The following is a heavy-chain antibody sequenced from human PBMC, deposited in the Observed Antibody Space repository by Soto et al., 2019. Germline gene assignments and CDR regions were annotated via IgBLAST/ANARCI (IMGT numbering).Heavy chain of an antibody. CDR2: NYWDGDR. V-gene: IGHV2-5*02. CDR3: AQRAFDHYGILTRLDF. D-gene: IGHD3-9*01. J-gene: IGHJ4*02. CDR1: GFSLSTRGVG. Sequence: QITLKESGPTLVKPTQTLTLTCTVSGFSLSTRGVGVGWIRQPPGKALEWLALNYWDGDRHYSPSLKNRLTINKDTSKKQVVLTMTNMDPVDTATYYWAQRAFDHYGILTRLDFWGQGNLVNVSS.